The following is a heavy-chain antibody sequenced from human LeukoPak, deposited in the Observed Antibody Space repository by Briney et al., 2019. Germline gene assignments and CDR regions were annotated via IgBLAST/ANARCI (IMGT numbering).Heavy chain of an antibody. CDR2: ISSSSSTI. J-gene: IGHJ4*02. D-gene: IGHD3-10*01. CDR3: ARSRSRGVKHFDY. Sequence: PGGSLRLSCAASGFTFSSYSMNWVRQAPGKGLEWVSYISSSSSTIYYADSVKGRFTISRDNAKNSLYLQMNSLRAEDTAVYYCARSRSRGVKHFDYWGQGTLVTVSS. V-gene: IGHV3-48*01. CDR1: GFTFSSYS.